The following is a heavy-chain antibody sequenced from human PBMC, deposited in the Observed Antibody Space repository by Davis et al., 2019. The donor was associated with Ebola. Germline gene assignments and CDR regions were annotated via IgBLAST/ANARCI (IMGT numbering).Heavy chain of an antibody. CDR3: AKDRLRSGGP. V-gene: IGHV3-23*01. D-gene: IGHD2-15*01. CDR2: ISDSGGKT. J-gene: IGHJ5*02. CDR1: GFTFSDYY. Sequence: GSLRLSCAASGFTFSDYYMTWLRQAPGKGLEWVSSISDSGGKTYYADSVKGRFSISRDNSKNTLYLQMNSLRVEDTAVYYCAKDRLRSGGPWGQGTLVTVSS.